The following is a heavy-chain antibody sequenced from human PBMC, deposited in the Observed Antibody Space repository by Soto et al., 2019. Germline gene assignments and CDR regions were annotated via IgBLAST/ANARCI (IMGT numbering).Heavy chain of an antibody. V-gene: IGHV4-39*01. Sequence: QLQLQESGPGLVKPSETLSLTCTVSGGSISSSSYYWGWIRQPPGKGMEWIGSIYYSGSTYYNPSLTSRVNVSLNPYKNQFRVKQSPMNAADQAVFNCARQLMLATIVAFDIWGQETMVTVSS. CDR1: GGSISSSSYY. D-gene: IGHD5-12*01. J-gene: IGHJ3*02. CDR3: ARQLMLATIVAFDI. CDR2: IYYSGST.